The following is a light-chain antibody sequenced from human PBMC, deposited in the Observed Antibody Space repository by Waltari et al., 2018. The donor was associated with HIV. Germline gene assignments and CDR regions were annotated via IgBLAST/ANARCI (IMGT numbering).Light chain of an antibody. Sequence: QSALTQPASVSGSPGQSITIPCPGTSTDVGSYNFVSWYQQHPGKAPRLIIYEVSKRPSGVSNRFSGSKSGNTASLTISGLQAEDEADYSCCSYAGKSNTFLIFGGGTKLTVL. CDR1: STDVGSYNF. V-gene: IGLV2-23*02. J-gene: IGLJ2*01. CDR3: CSYAGKSNTFLI. CDR2: EVS.